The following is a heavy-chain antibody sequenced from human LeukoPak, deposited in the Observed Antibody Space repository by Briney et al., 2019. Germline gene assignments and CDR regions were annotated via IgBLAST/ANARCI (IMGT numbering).Heavy chain of an antibody. V-gene: IGHV5-51*01. CDR3: ARFRDDFPDY. CDR1: GYSFTSYW. CDR2: ILPGDSDS. Sequence: GESLKISCKGSGYSFTSYWIGWVRQMSGKGLEWMGIILPGDSDSRYSPSFQGQVTISVDKSISTAYLQWNSLKASDTAIYYCARFRDDFPDYWGQGTLIIVSS. D-gene: IGHD5-24*01. J-gene: IGHJ4*02.